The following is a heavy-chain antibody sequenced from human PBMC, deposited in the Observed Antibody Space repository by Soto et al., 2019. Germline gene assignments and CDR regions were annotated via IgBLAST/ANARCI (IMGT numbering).Heavy chain of an antibody. J-gene: IGHJ5*02. CDR2: INHSGST. CDR3: ARVPVPAHQYNWFDP. Sequence: SETLSLTCAVYGGSFSGYYWSWIRQPPGKGLEWIGEINHSGSTNYNPSLKSRVTISVDTSKNQFSLKLSSVTAADTAVYCCARVPVPAHQYNWFDPWGQGTLVTVSS. D-gene: IGHD2-2*01. CDR1: GGSFSGYY. V-gene: IGHV4-34*01.